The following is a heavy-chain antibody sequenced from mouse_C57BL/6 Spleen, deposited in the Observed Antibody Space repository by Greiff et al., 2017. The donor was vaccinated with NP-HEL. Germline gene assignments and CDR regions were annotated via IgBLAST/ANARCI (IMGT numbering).Heavy chain of an antibody. D-gene: IGHD1-1*01. J-gene: IGHJ2*01. V-gene: IGHV1-53*01. CDR1: GYTFTSYW. CDR2: INPSNGGT. Sequence: QVQLQQPGTELVKPGASVKLSCKASGYTFTSYWMHWVKQRPGQGLEWIGNINPSNGGTNYNEKFKSKATLTVDKSSSTAYMQLSSLTSEDSAVYYGARSIGEYYGSPFDYWGQGTTLTVSS. CDR3: ARSIGEYYGSPFDY.